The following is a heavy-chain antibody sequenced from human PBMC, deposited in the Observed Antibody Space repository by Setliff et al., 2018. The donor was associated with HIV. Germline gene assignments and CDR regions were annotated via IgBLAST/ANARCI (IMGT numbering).Heavy chain of an antibody. D-gene: IGHD3-3*01. V-gene: IGHV1-18*01. J-gene: IGHJ6*03. CDR3: ARQFLDWSNDYYSRYYMDV. Sequence: ASVKVSFKASGYTFTSYGISWVRQAPGQGLEWMGWISAYNGNTHYAQRLQGRVTMTTDTSTRTAYMELRSLRSDDTAVYYCARQFLDWSNDYYSRYYMDVWGKGTTVTVSS. CDR1: GYTFTSYG. CDR2: ISAYNGNT.